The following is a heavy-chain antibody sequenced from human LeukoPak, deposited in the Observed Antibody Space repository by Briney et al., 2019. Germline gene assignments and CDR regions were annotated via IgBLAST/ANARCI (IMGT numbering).Heavy chain of an antibody. CDR1: GVSISSSNSY. CDR3: AREDITMVRGVKSRYMDV. CDR2: IYHSGST. D-gene: IGHD3-10*01. Sequence: SETLSLTCTVSGVSISSSNSYWGWIRQPPGKGLEWIGSIYHSGSTYYNPSLKSRVTISVDTSKNQFSLKLSSVTAADTAVYYCAREDITMVRGVKSRYMDVWGKGTTVTVSS. V-gene: IGHV4-39*07. J-gene: IGHJ6*03.